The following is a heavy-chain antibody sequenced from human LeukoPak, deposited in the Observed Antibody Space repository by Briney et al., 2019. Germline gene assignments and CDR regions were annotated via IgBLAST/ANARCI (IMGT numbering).Heavy chain of an antibody. CDR3: ARDYRWLPLSIWYFDL. D-gene: IGHD5-24*01. CDR2: IYYSGST. Sequence: SETLSLTCTVSGGSISSSSYYWGWIRQPPGKGLEWIGSIYYSGSTYYNPSLKSRVTISVDTSKNQFSLKLSSVTAADTAVYYCARDYRWLPLSIWYFDLWGRGTLVTVSS. V-gene: IGHV4-39*07. J-gene: IGHJ2*01. CDR1: GGSISSSSYY.